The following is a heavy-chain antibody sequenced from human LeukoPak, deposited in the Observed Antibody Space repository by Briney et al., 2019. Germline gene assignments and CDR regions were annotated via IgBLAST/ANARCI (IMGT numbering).Heavy chain of an antibody. CDR3: ARVTLVRKVIMREIDY. CDR2: ISSSSYYI. Sequence: GGSLRLSCAASGFTSSSYSMNWVRQAPGKGLEWVSVISSSSYYIYYADSVKGRFTISRDNAKNSLYLQMSSLRAEDTAVYYCARVTLVRKVIMREIDYWGQGTLVTVSS. V-gene: IGHV3-21*01. CDR1: GFTSSSYS. J-gene: IGHJ4*02. D-gene: IGHD3-10*01.